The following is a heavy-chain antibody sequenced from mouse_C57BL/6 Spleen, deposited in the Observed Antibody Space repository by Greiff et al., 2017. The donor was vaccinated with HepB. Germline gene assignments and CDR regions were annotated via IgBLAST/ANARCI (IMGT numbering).Heavy chain of an antibody. CDR3: ASFYDYDPFYFDY. CDR1: GFTFSSYA. D-gene: IGHD2-4*01. V-gene: IGHV5-4*03. Sequence: EVNVVESGGGLVKPGGSLKLSCAASGFTFSSYAMSWVRQTPEKRLEWVATISDGGSYTYYPDNVKGRFTISRDNAKNNLYLQMSHLKSEDTAMYYCASFYDYDPFYFDYWGQGTTLTVSS. J-gene: IGHJ2*01. CDR2: ISDGGSYT.